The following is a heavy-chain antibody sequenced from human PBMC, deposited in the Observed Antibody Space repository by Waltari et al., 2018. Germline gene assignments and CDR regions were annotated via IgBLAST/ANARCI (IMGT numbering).Heavy chain of an antibody. Sequence: EVQLVESGGGLVQPGRSLRLSCAASGFTFDDYAMHWVRQAPGKGLEWVSGISWNSGSIGYADSVKGRFTISRDNAKNSLYLQMNSLRAEDTALYYCARSIAVAGPLDYWGQGTLVTVSS. CDR1: GFTFDDYA. J-gene: IGHJ4*02. V-gene: IGHV3-9*01. CDR3: ARSIAVAGPLDY. D-gene: IGHD6-19*01. CDR2: ISWNSGSI.